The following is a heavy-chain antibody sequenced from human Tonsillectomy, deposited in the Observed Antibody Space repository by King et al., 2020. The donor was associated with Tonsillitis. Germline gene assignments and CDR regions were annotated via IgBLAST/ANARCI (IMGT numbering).Heavy chain of an antibody. Sequence: VQLVESGGGVVQPGRSLRLSYAASGFTFSSYGMHWVRQAPGKGLEWVALISYDGSTKYYADSVKGRFTISRDNSKNTLYLQMNSLRADDTAVYYCAKGLYDFWSGYYSSEDYWGQGTLVTVSS. J-gene: IGHJ4*02. CDR2: ISYDGSTK. CDR1: GFTFSSYG. CDR3: AKGLYDFWSGYYSSEDY. V-gene: IGHV3-30*18. D-gene: IGHD3-3*01.